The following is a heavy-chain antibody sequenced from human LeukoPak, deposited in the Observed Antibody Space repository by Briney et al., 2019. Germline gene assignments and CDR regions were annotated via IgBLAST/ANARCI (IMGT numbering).Heavy chain of an antibody. D-gene: IGHD6-19*01. CDR1: GYSISSGYY. Sequence: ASETLSLTCTVSGYSISSGYYWGWIRQPPGKGLEWIGSIYHSGSTYYNPSLKSRVTISVDTSKNQFSLQLNSVTPEDTAVYYCARIDAVAGRMGAFDIWGQGTMVTVSS. CDR2: IYHSGST. J-gene: IGHJ3*02. V-gene: IGHV4-38-2*02. CDR3: ARIDAVAGRMGAFDI.